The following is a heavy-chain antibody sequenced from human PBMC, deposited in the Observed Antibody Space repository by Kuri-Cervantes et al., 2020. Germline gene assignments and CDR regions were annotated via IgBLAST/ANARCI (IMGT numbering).Heavy chain of an antibody. CDR3: AQSSRYQFDDSGSYSYYYYFYMDV. J-gene: IGHJ6*03. CDR2: ISSSSSYI. Sequence: GESLKIPCSASGITFSSYSMHWVRQAPGKGLEWVSSISSSSSYIYYADSVKGRFTISRDNAKNTLYLQMNSLRAEDTAVYYCAQSSRYQFDDSGSYSYYYYFYMDVWGQGTLVTVSS. D-gene: IGHD3-22*01. V-gene: IGHV3-21*04. CDR1: GITFSSYS.